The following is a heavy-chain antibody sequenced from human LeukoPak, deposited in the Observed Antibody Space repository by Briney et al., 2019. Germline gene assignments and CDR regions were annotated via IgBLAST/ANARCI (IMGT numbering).Heavy chain of an antibody. CDR2: ISYDGSNK. CDR1: GFTFSSYG. J-gene: IGHJ4*02. V-gene: IGHV3-30*03. Sequence: QPGRSLRLSCAASGFTFSSYGMHWVRQAPGKGLEWVAVISYDGSNKYYADSVKGRFTISRDNSKNSLYLQMNSLRVEDAAVYYCARGHYADYDWGQGTRVTVSS. D-gene: IGHD4-17*01. CDR3: ARGHYADYD.